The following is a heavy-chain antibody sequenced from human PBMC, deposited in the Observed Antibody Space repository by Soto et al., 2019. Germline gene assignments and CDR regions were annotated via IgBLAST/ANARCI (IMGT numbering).Heavy chain of an antibody. CDR2: IIPVFGTP. Sequence: SVKVSCKASGYSFSSHAITWVRQAPGQGLEWMGGIIPVFGTPSYAQKFQGRVTISADKPTNTSSLELRSLRSEDTAVYYCARGGALSTSWYWGDGLDSWGQGTQVTVSS. CDR3: ARGGALSTSWYWGDGLDS. J-gene: IGHJ4*02. CDR1: GYSFSSHA. V-gene: IGHV1-69*06. D-gene: IGHD6-13*01.